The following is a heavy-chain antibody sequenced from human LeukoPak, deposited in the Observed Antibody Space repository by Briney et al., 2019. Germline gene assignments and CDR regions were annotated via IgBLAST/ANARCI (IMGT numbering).Heavy chain of an antibody. D-gene: IGHD4-17*01. J-gene: IGHJ6*02. CDR3: ARGVDGHGDSDYSSYSGVDV. CDR2: IKQDGSEK. CDR1: GFTFSSYW. Sequence: GGSLRLSCAASGFTFSSYWMSWVRQAPGKGLEWVANIKQDGSEKYYVDSVKGRFTISRDNAKNSLYLQMNRLRAEDTAVYFCARGVDGHGDSDYSSYSGVDVWGQGTTVTVSS. V-gene: IGHV3-7*04.